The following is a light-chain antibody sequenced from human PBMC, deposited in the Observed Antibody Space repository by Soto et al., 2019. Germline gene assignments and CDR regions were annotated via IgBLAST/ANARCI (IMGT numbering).Light chain of an antibody. CDR3: QQSYSTPLFT. Sequence: DIQMTQSPSSLSASVGDRVTITCRASQSISNYLNWYQQKPGKAPKLLIFATSSLLSGVPSRFSGSGSGTDFTLTISSLQPEDFATYYFQQSYSTPLFTFGPGTKVDIK. CDR1: QSISNY. J-gene: IGKJ3*01. CDR2: ATS. V-gene: IGKV1-39*01.